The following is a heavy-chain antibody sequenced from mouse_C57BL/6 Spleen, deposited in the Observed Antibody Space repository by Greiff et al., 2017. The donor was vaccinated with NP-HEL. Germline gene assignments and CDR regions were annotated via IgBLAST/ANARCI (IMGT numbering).Heavy chain of an antibody. V-gene: IGHV1-82*01. CDR2: IYPGDGDT. J-gene: IGHJ2*01. CDR1: GYTFSSSW. D-gene: IGHD1-1*01. Sequence: VQLQQSGPELVKPGASVKISCKASGYTFSSSWMHWVKQRPGQGLEWIGRIYPGDGDTNYNGKFKGKATLTADKSSSTAYMQLSSLTSEDSAVYFCARKDYDCSFDYWGQGTTVTVSS. CDR3: ARKDYDCSFDY.